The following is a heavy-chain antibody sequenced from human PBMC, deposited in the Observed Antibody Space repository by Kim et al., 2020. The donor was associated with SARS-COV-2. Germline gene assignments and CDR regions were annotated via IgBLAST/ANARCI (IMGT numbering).Heavy chain of an antibody. CDR2: ITSDGSDK. CDR1: GFTFSDIG. CDR3: ATHLQRRSWMLAGDDYYYAMDV. Sequence: GGSLRLSCVGSGFTFSDIGVHWVRQAPGKGLEWLALITSDGSDKYFGDSVKGRFTISRDNSKNTAYLQMNSLRLEDTAVYYCATHLQRRSWMLAGDDYYYAMDVWGQGTLVTVSS. D-gene: IGHD6-13*01. J-gene: IGHJ6*02. V-gene: IGHV3-30*03.